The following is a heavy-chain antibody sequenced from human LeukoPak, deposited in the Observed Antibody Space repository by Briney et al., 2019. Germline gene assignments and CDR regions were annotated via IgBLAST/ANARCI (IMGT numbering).Heavy chain of an antibody. CDR2: ISSSDSTI. CDR3: ARDFSSGSYYGDYFFDY. J-gene: IGHJ4*02. D-gene: IGHD1-26*01. CDR1: GFTFSDYY. V-gene: IGHV3-11*04. Sequence: GGSLRLSCAASGFTFSDYYMSWIRQAPGKGLEWVSYISSSDSTIYYADSVKGRFTISRDNAKNSLYLQMNSLRAEDTAVYYCARDFSSGSYYGDYFFDYWGQGTLVTVSS.